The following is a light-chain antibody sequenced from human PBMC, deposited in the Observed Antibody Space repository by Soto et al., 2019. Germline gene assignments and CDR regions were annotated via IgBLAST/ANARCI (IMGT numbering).Light chain of an antibody. CDR2: GAS. Sequence: IIMTQSPATLSVSPGERVTFSCRASQSISTNLAWHQQKPGQVPRLLIYGASTRDTHIPDRFSGTGSETEFTLSVSSLQSEDFAIYYCQQYYDWPLVTFGGGTRVEI. CDR3: QQYYDWPLVT. J-gene: IGKJ4*01. CDR1: QSISTN. V-gene: IGKV3-15*01.